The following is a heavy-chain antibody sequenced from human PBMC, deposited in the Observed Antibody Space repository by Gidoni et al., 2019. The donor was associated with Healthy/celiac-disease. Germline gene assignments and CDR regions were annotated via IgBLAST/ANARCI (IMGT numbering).Heavy chain of an antibody. CDR1: GFTFDDYA. CDR2: ISWNSGSI. V-gene: IGHV3-9*01. Sequence: EVQLVESGGGLVQPGRSLRLSCAASGFTFDDYALHWVRQAPGKGLEWVSGISWNSGSIGYADSVKGRFTISRDNAKNSLYLQMNSLRAEDTALYYCAKDMKDSSGWLDYYYGMDVWGQGTTVTVSS. J-gene: IGHJ6*02. CDR3: AKDMKDSSGWLDYYYGMDV. D-gene: IGHD6-19*01.